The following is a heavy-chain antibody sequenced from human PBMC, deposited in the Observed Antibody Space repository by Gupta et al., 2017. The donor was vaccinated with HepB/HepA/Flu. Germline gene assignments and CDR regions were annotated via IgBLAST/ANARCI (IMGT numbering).Heavy chain of an antibody. Sequence: QVQLVQSGAEVKKPGASVKVSCKASGYTFTSYDINWVRQATGQGLEWMGWMNPNSGNTGYAQKFQGRVTMTRNTSISTAYMELSSLRSEDTAVYYCARGGHYYDSSGYPSRAFDIWGQGTMVTVSS. CDR3: ARGGHYYDSSGYPSRAFDI. V-gene: IGHV1-8*01. CDR1: GYTFTSYD. CDR2: MNPNSGNT. D-gene: IGHD3-22*01. J-gene: IGHJ3*02.